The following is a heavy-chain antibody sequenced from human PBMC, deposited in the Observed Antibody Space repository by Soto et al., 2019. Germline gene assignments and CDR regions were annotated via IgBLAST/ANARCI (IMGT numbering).Heavy chain of an antibody. J-gene: IGHJ4*02. D-gene: IGHD2-21*02. Sequence: PGGSLRLSCAASGFTFISYGMHWVLQAPCKGLEWVAVISYDGSNKYYADSVKGRFTISRDNSKNTLYLQMNSLRAEDTAVYYCAKIPKGTYCGGDCFSAVDYWGQGTLVTVSS. CDR3: AKIPKGTYCGGDCFSAVDY. CDR2: ISYDGSNK. V-gene: IGHV3-30*18. CDR1: GFTFISYG.